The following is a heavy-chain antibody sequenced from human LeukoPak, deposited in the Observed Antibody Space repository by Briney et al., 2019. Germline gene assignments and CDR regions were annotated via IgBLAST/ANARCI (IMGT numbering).Heavy chain of an antibody. J-gene: IGHJ4*02. CDR2: VYDIGST. CDR3: ARGGVLKSVDY. D-gene: IGHD3-16*01. V-gene: IGHV4-59*11. CDR1: GGSIGSHY. Sequence: PSETLSLTCTVSGGSIGSHYWTWIRQTPGKGLEWIGYVYDIGSTKYNPSPKSRVTISVDTSKNQFSLRLSSVTAADTAVYYCARGGVLKSVDYWGQGTLVAVSS.